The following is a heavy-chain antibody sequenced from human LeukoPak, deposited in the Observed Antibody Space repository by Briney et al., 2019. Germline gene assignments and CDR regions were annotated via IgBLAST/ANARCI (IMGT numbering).Heavy chain of an antibody. Sequence: GGSLRLSCVASFSTFNKAWMNWVRQAPGKGLEWVGRIKSRADGGTTDYATPVKDRFTISRDDSENTAFLQMNSLKTEDTAIYYCSTHPTSGFWGQGTLVTVSS. CDR3: STHPTSGF. V-gene: IGHV3-15*07. CDR1: FSTFNKAW. J-gene: IGHJ4*02. CDR2: IKSRADGGTT. D-gene: IGHD2-15*01.